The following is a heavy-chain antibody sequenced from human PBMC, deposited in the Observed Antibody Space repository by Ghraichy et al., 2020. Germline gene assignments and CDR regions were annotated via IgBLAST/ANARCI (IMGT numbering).Heavy chain of an antibody. CDR1: GFAFNTYA. J-gene: IGHJ5*02. CDR3: TTAVVLSSAWET. V-gene: IGHV3-48*02. CDR2: ISSGGPTI. D-gene: IGHD6-25*01. Sequence: GESLNISCTASGFAFNTYAMNWVRQAPGKGLEWISYISSGGPTIYYADAVKGRFTVSRDNPKNSLFLQMSSLRDEDSAVYYCTTAVVLSSAWETWGQGTLVTVSS.